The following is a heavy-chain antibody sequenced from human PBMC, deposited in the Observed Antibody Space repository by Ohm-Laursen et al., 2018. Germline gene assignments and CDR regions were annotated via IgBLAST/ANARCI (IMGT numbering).Heavy chain of an antibody. CDR1: GGSVSSITYS. CDR2: IHFSGST. Sequence: PSQTLSLTCTVSGGSVSSITYSWGWIRQPPGKGLEWIGRIHFSGSTRYNPSLQGRVTISLDTSNQQFPLKLTSVTAADTAVYYCARGDFGDYNWFDPWGQGTRITVSS. CDR3: ARGDFGDYNWFDP. V-gene: IGHV4-39*06. J-gene: IGHJ5*02. D-gene: IGHD4-17*01.